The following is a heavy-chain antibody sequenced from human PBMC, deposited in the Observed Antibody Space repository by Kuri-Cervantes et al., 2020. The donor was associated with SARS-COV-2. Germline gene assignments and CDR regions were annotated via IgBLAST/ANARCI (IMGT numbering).Heavy chain of an antibody. Sequence: GESLKISWQGSGYSFTSYWIGWVRQMSGKGLEWMGIIYPGDSDTRYSPSFQGQVTISADKSISTAYLQWSSLKASDTAMYYCARKPGITGTTGVDYWGQGTLVPSPQ. V-gene: IGHV5-51*01. J-gene: IGHJ4*02. D-gene: IGHD1-20*01. CDR3: ARKPGITGTTGVDY. CDR1: GYSFTSYW. CDR2: IYPGDSDT.